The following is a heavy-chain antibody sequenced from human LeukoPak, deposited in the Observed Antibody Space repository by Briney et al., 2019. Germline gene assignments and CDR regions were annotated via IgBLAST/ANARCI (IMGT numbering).Heavy chain of an antibody. J-gene: IGHJ4*02. CDR2: INHSGST. CDR1: VEPFSNYF. Sequence: SETLSLTCAVYVEPFSNYFWSWIRQPPGKGLEWIGEINHSGSTNYNSSLTGRVTISVDTPKNQFSLNLSSVTAADTAIYYCARGLGQYDYWAQGTLVIVSS. CDR3: ARGLGQYDY. V-gene: IGHV4-34*01. D-gene: IGHD5-24*01.